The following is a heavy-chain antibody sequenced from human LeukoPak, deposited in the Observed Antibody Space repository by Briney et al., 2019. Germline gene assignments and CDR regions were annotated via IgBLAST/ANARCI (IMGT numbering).Heavy chain of an antibody. V-gene: IGHV3-74*01. CDR2: INSDGSST. Sequence: PGGSLRLSCAASGLTFSSYWMHWVRQAPGKGLVWVSRINSDGSSTSYADSVKGRFTISRDNAKNTLYLQMNSLRAEDTAVYYCARATVVVPAAPPATYGMDVWGQGTTVTVSS. CDR3: ARATVVVPAAPPATYGMDV. D-gene: IGHD2-2*01. J-gene: IGHJ6*02. CDR1: GLTFSSYW.